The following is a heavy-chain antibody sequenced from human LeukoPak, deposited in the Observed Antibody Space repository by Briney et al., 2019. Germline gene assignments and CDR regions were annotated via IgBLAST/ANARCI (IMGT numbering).Heavy chain of an antibody. J-gene: IGHJ5*02. CDR1: GGSFSGYY. CDR2: INHSGST. V-gene: IGHV4-34*01. Sequence: SETLSLTCAVYGGSFSGYYWSWIRQPPGKGLEWIGEINHSGSTNYNPSLKSRVTISVDTSKNQFSLKLSSVTAADTAVYYCARGGNNWFDPWGQGTLVTVSP. CDR3: ARGGNNWFDP.